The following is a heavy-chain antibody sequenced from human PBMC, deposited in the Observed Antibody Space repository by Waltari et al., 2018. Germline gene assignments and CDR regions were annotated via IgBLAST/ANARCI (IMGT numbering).Heavy chain of an antibody. Sequence: IWVHAAPGKGVEWIGRVQWSWKTKYRPSFASRVPVSVDPSTAQFSLKVTSATAADTAVYYCARDRGRGLYLDSWGQGILVTVSP. V-gene: IGHV4-4*02. D-gene: IGHD2-15*01. CDR2: VQWSWKT. J-gene: IGHJ4*02. CDR3: ARDRGRGLYLDS.